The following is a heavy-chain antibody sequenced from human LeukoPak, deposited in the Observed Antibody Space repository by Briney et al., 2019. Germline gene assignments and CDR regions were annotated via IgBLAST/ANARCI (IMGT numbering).Heavy chain of an antibody. D-gene: IGHD3-9*01. CDR2: INPNSGGT. Sequence: ASVKVSCKASGYTFTGYYMHWVRQAPGQGLEWMGWINPNSGGTNYAQKFQGRVTMTRDTSISTAYMELSRLRSDDTAVYYCARHYDILTGHRDLGGFGPWGQGTLVTVSS. CDR1: GYTFTGYY. J-gene: IGHJ5*02. CDR3: ARHYDILTGHRDLGGFGP. V-gene: IGHV1-2*02.